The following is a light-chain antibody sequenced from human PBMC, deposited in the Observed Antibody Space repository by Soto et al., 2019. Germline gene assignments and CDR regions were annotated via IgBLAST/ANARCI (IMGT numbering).Light chain of an antibody. J-gene: IGLJ2*01. Sequence: QSVLTQPPSVSGAPGQRVTISCTGSSSNIGAGYDVHWYQQLPGTAPKLLIYGNSNRPSGVPDRFSGSKSGTSASLGITGLQAEDEADYYCESYDSSLSASVFGGGTKVTVL. CDR2: GNS. V-gene: IGLV1-40*01. CDR3: ESYDSSLSASV. CDR1: SSNIGAGYD.